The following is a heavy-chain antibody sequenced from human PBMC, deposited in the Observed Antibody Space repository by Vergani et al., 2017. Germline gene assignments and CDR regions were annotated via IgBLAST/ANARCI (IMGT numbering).Heavy chain of an antibody. J-gene: IGHJ4*02. CDR2: ISGSGGST. Sequence: EVQLLESGGGLVQPGGSLRLSCAASGFTFSSYAMSWVRQAPGKGLEWVSAISGSGGSTYYADSVKGRFTISRDNSKNTLYLQMNSLRAEDTAVYYCASGDDNDDSSGYAGVYWGQGTLVTVSS. CDR3: ASGDDNDDSSGYAGVY. V-gene: IGHV3-23*01. D-gene: IGHD3-22*01. CDR1: GFTFSSYA.